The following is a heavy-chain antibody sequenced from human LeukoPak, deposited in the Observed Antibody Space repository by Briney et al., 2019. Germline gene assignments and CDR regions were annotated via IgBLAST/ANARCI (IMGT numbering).Heavy chain of an antibody. CDR3: AKSPTGSAAGAADI. D-gene: IGHD6-13*01. V-gene: IGHV1-2*02. J-gene: IGHJ4*02. Sequence: ASVKVSCKASGYTFTGYYMHWVQQAPGQGLEWMGWIHPNGGDTNYAQKFQGRVTMTRDTSISTAYMEVSRLGSDDTAVYYCAKSPTGSAAGAADIWGQGTLVTVSS. CDR1: GYTFTGYY. CDR2: IHPNGGDT.